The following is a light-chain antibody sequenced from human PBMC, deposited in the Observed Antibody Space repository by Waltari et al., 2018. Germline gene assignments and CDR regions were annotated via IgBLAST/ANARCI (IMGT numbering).Light chain of an antibody. CDR1: QGISSY. V-gene: IGKV1-9*01. CDR3: QQLNSYPLT. Sequence: FQLTQSPSFLSASVGDRVTIPCRASQGISSYLAWYQQKPGKAPKLLIYAASTLQSGVPSRFSGSGSGTEFTLTISSLQPEDFATYYCQQLNSYPLTFGGGTKVEIK. J-gene: IGKJ4*01. CDR2: AAS.